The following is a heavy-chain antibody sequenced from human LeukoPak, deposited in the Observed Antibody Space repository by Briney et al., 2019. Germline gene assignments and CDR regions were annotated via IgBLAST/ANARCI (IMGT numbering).Heavy chain of an antibody. V-gene: IGHV3-23*01. CDR3: AKDLKVGAKGGFDY. CDR2: ISGSGGST. D-gene: IGHD1-26*01. CDR1: GFTFSSYA. Sequence: GGSLRLSCAASGFTFSSYAMHWVRQAPGKGLEWVSAISGSGGSTYYADSVKGRFTISRDNSKNTLYPQMNSLRAEGTAVYYCAKDLKVGAKGGFDYWGQGTLVTVSS. J-gene: IGHJ4*02.